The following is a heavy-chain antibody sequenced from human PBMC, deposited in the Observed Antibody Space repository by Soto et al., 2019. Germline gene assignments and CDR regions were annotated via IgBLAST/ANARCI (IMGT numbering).Heavy chain of an antibody. Sequence: SETLSLTCTVSGDSISSGDYYWSWIRQPPGKGLEWIGCIYYSGNTYYNPSLKRRFSISVDTSKNQFSLQLSSVTVADTVVYYCARAGTTMVRGVISGWFDPWGQGTLVTVS. CDR3: ARAGTTMVRGVISGWFDP. CDR1: GDSISSGDYY. CDR2: IYYSGNT. J-gene: IGHJ5*02. V-gene: IGHV4-30-4*01. D-gene: IGHD3-10*01.